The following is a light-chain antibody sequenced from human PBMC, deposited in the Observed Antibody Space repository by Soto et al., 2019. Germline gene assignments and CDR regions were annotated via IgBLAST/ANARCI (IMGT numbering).Light chain of an antibody. CDR2: WAS. CDR3: QQYYSTPWT. Sequence: DIVMTQSPDSLTLSLGERATINCKSSQSVLYSSDNKNYLAWYQQKPGQPPKLLIYWASTRESGVPDRFSGSGSGTDFTLTISSLQAEEVAVYYCQQYYSTPWTFGQGTKVEIK. CDR1: QSVLYSSDNKNY. J-gene: IGKJ1*01. V-gene: IGKV4-1*01.